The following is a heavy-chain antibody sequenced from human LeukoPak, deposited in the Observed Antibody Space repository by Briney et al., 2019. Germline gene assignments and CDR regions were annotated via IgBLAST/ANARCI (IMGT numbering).Heavy chain of an antibody. J-gene: IGHJ4*02. D-gene: IGHD6-19*01. CDR1: GFTFSNFA. Sequence: PGGSLRLSCAASGFTFSNFAMNWVRQAPGKGLEWVSAISVSGDRTYYADSVKGRFTISRDNSKNTLYLQMNSLRAEDTAVYYCAKGGGWLYYFDYWGQGTLVTVSS. CDR2: ISVSGDRT. V-gene: IGHV3-23*01. CDR3: AKGGGWLYYFDY.